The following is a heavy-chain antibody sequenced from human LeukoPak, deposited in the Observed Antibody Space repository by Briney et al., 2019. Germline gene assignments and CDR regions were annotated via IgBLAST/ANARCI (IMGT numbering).Heavy chain of an antibody. CDR2: IIPILGIA. CDR1: GGTFSSYA. J-gene: IGHJ3*02. Sequence: SVKVSCKASGGTFSSYAISWVRQAPGQGLEWMGRIIPILGIANYAQKFQGRVTITADKSTSTAFMELSSLRSEDTAVYYCARGDGYNGDAFDIWGQGTMVTVSS. V-gene: IGHV1-69*04. D-gene: IGHD5-24*01. CDR3: ARGDGYNGDAFDI.